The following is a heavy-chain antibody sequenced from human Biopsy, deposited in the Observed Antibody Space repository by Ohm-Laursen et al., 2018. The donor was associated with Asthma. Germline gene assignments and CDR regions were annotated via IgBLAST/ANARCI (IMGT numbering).Heavy chain of an antibody. Sequence: GASVKVSCKTSGFPFTAYYIHWVRQAPGQGLEWMGWISAYNGNTNYAQKLQGRVTMTTDTSTSTAYMELRSLRSDDTAVYYCARGIFGGYVYYWGQGTLVTVSS. D-gene: IGHD3-3*01. V-gene: IGHV1-18*04. J-gene: IGHJ4*02. CDR1: GFPFTAYY. CDR3: ARGIFGGYVYY. CDR2: ISAYNGNT.